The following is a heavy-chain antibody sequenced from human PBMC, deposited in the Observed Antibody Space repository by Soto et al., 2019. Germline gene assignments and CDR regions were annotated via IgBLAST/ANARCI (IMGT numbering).Heavy chain of an antibody. CDR1: GFPFSNYW. J-gene: IGHJ6*03. CDR3: ARVSYYVSASYYYYYMDV. V-gene: IGHV3-7*04. Sequence: GGSLRLSCSGVGFPFSNYWMCWVRQAPGKGLEWLANIKQDGSQKYSVDSVKGRFTISRDNAENSLYLQMNSLRAEDTDVYYCARVSYYVSASYYYYYMDVWGKGTTVTVSS. CDR2: IKQDGSQK. D-gene: IGHD3-10*01.